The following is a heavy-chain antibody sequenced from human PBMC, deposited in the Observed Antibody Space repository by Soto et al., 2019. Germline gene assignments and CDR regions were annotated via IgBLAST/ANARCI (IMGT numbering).Heavy chain of an antibody. D-gene: IGHD3-3*01. CDR2: ISAYNGNT. Sequence: ASVKVSCKASGYTFTSYGISWVRQAPGQGLEWMGWISAYNGNTNYAQKLQGRVTMTTDTSTSTAYMELRSLRSDDTAVYYCARSHYDFWSGYLYYYYYGMDVWGQGXTVTVYS. V-gene: IGHV1-18*01. CDR1: GYTFTSYG. CDR3: ARSHYDFWSGYLYYYYYGMDV. J-gene: IGHJ6*02.